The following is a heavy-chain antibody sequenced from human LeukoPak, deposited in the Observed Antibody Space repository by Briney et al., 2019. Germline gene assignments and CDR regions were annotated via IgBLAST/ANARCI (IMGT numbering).Heavy chain of an antibody. CDR2: IYSGGST. J-gene: IGHJ4*02. V-gene: IGHV3-66*01. CDR1: GFTFSNSG. D-gene: IGHD3-22*01. Sequence: QPGGSLRLSCAASGFTFSNSGMTWVRQAPGRGLEWVSVIYSGGSTYYADSVKGRFTISRDNSKNTLYLQMNSLRAEDTAVYYCYSMIVVEIRVINDYWGQGTLVTVSS. CDR3: YSMIVVEIRVINDY.